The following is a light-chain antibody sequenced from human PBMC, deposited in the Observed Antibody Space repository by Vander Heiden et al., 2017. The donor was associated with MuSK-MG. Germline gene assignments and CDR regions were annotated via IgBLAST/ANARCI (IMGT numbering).Light chain of an antibody. J-gene: IGKJ3*01. CDR2: GAS. V-gene: IGKV3-20*01. CDR3: QQYGNSVFT. Sequence: EIVLTQSPGTLSLSPGERATLSCRASQSVTSNFLAWYQQKPGQAPRLLIYGASSRATGIPDRFSGSGSGTDFTLTIRRLEPEDFAVYYCQQYGNSVFTFGPGTKVDI. CDR1: QSVTSNF.